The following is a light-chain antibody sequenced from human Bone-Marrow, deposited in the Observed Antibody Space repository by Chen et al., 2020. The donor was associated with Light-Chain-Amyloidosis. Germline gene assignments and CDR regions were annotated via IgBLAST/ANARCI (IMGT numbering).Light chain of an antibody. CDR2: DAY. V-gene: IGKV1-33*01. CDR3: QQYDNPVFT. Sequence: DIQMTQSTSLRSASVGDRVTITCQASQYITTHLNWYQQKPGKAPKLLISDAYNLEPGVPSRFSGSGSGTDFTFTVSSLQPEDIGTYYCQQYDNPVFTFGPGTTVNIK. J-gene: IGKJ3*01. CDR1: QYITTH.